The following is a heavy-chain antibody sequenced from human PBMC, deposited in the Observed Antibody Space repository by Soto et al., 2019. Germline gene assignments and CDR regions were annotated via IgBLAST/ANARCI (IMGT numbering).Heavy chain of an antibody. D-gene: IGHD3-22*01. CDR3: ARDQEGITMIVGGT. J-gene: IGHJ5*02. Sequence: QVQLVQSGAEVKKPGASVKVSCKASGDIFTSYGISWVRQAPGQGLEWMGWISAYNGNTNYAQKFQGRVTMTTDTSTSRAYMEERSLRSDDTAVYYCARDQEGITMIVGGTWGQGTLVTVST. V-gene: IGHV1-18*01. CDR2: ISAYNGNT. CDR1: GDIFTSYG.